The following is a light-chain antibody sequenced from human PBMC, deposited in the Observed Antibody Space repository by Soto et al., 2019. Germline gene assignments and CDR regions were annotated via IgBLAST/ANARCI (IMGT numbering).Light chain of an antibody. V-gene: IGKV1-39*01. Sequence: DIQMTQSPSSLSASVGDRVTITCRASQSISTYLHWYQRKPGKAPRLLIYATSSLQSGVPSRFSGSGSGTDFTLTINSLQPEDFATYYCQQTYNIPFTFGPGTKVDIK. CDR1: QSISTY. J-gene: IGKJ3*01. CDR2: ATS. CDR3: QQTYNIPFT.